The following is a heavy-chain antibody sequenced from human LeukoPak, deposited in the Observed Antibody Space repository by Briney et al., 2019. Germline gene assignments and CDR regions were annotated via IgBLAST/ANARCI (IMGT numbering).Heavy chain of an antibody. D-gene: IGHD2-2*02. Sequence: PSETLSLTCAVYGGSFSGYYWSWIRQPPGKGLEWIGEINHSGSTNYNPSLKSRVTISVDTSKNQFSLKLSSVTAADTAVYYCARGAYCSSTSRYRRVYFQHWGQGTLVTVSS. CDR1: GGSFSGYY. CDR2: INHSGST. J-gene: IGHJ1*01. V-gene: IGHV4-34*01. CDR3: ARGAYCSSTSRYRRVYFQH.